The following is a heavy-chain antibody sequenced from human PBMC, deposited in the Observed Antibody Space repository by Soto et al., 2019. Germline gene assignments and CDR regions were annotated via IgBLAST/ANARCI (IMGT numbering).Heavy chain of an antibody. J-gene: IGHJ3*02. CDR1: GFTSSSYW. CDR2: ISNDGSST. D-gene: IGHD3-22*01. V-gene: IGHV3-74*01. CDR3: ARDRYYYDSTDHFSADAFDI. Sequence: EVQLVESGGGLVQPGGSLRLSCAASGFTSSSYWMHWVRQAPGKGLVWVSRISNDGSSTNYADSVKGRFTISRDNAKNTVYLQMNSLRAEDTAVYYCARDRYYYDSTDHFSADAFDIWGQGTMDTVSS.